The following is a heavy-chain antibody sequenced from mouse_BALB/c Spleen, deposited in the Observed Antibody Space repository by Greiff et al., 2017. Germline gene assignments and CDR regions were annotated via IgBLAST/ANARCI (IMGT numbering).Heavy chain of an antibody. CDR1: GFTFSSYA. V-gene: IGHV5-9-3*01. CDR3: ARQYYGSRTGNSYAMDY. J-gene: IGHJ4*01. CDR2: ISSGGSYT. Sequence: EVMLVESGGGLVKPGGSLKLSCAASGFTFSSYAMSWVRQTPEKRLEWVATISSGGSYTYYPDSVKGRFTISRDNAKNTLYLQMSSLRSEDTAMYYCARQYYGSRTGNSYAMDYWGQGTSVTVSS. D-gene: IGHD1-1*01.